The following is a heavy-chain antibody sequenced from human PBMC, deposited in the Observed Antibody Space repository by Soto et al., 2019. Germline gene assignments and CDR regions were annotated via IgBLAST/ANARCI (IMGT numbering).Heavy chain of an antibody. D-gene: IGHD6-19*01. J-gene: IGHJ4*02. CDR3: PREAVSGRTGFDY. Sequence: QVQLVQSGAEVKKPGASVKVTCKASGYTFTSYGSSWVRQAPGQGLEWMGWVNAYNGNTNYAQKFQGRVTMTTDTSTSTAYMELRSLRSDDTAVYYCPREAVSGRTGFDYWGQGTLVTVSS. CDR1: GYTFTSYG. CDR2: VNAYNGNT. V-gene: IGHV1-18*01.